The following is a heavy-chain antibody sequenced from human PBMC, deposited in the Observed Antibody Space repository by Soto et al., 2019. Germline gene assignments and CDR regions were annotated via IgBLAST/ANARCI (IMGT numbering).Heavy chain of an antibody. CDR1: GGSISGYY. V-gene: IGHV4-59*01. D-gene: IGHD2-15*01. J-gene: IGHJ6*02. CDR3: TRHAIIPKLQYGMDV. CDR2: IFYRGNT. Sequence: SETLSLTCTVSGGSISGYYWSWIRQPPGKGLEWIGYIFYRGNTLYNPSLQSRVTVSVDTSKNQFSLRLSSVTAADTAVYYRTRHAIIPKLQYGMDVWGQGASVTVSS.